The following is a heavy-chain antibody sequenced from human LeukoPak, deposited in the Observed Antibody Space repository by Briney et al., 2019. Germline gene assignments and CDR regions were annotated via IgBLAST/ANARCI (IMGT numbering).Heavy chain of an antibody. Sequence: SETLSLTCTVSGGSISSYYWSWIRQPPGKGLEWIGYIYYSGSTNYNPSLKSRVTISVDTSKNQFSLKLSSVTAEDTAVYYCAKDGVWFGELPPFGYMDVWGKGTTVTISS. J-gene: IGHJ6*03. CDR2: IYYSGST. D-gene: IGHD3-10*01. CDR3: AKDGVWFGELPPFGYMDV. V-gene: IGHV4-59*01. CDR1: GGSISSYY.